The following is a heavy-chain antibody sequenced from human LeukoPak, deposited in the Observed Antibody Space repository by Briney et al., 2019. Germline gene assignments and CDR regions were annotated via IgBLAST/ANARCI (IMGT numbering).Heavy chain of an antibody. CDR3: ARDDGGYDYVWGSYRYTSDY. J-gene: IGHJ4*02. Sequence: ASVKVSCKASGYTFMDYYLHWLRQAPGQGLEWMGWINPNSGGTNYAQKFQGRVTMTRDTSISTAYMELSRLRSDDTAVYYCARDDGGYDYVWGSYRYTSDYWGQGTLVTVSS. D-gene: IGHD3-16*02. CDR1: GYTFMDYY. V-gene: IGHV1-2*02. CDR2: INPNSGGT.